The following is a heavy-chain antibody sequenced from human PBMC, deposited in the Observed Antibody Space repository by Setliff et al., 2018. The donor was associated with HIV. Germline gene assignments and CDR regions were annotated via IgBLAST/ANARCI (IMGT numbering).Heavy chain of an antibody. CDR3: ARDDPPREDSSSPVLFYSGMDV. V-gene: IGHV3-23*01. CDR1: RFIFSSYA. Sequence: GGSLRLSCAASRFIFSSYAMSWVRQAPGKGLEWVSVISGSGDSTYYADSVGGRFTISRDNSKNTLYLQMNSLRAEDTAVYYCARDDPPREDSSSPVLFYSGMDVWGQGTPVTVSS. CDR2: ISGSGDST. D-gene: IGHD6-6*01. J-gene: IGHJ6*02.